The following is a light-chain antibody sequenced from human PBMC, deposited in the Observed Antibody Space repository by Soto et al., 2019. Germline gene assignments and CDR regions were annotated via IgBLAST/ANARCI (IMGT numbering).Light chain of an antibody. J-gene: IGKJ5*01. CDR3: QQYGSSPVT. V-gene: IGKV3-20*01. Sequence: IVLTQSPGTLSLSPGERATLSCRASQSVSSNHLAWYQQKPGQAPRLLIYGGSSRATGIPVRFSGSGSETDFTLTITRLEPEDVAVYSCQQYGSSPVTFGQGTRLEI. CDR2: GGS. CDR1: QSVSSNH.